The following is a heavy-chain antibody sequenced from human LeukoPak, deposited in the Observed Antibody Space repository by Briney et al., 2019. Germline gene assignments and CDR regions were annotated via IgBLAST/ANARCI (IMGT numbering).Heavy chain of an antibody. CDR2: IQTSGST. J-gene: IGHJ3*02. V-gene: IGHV4-4*07. CDR3: ARINYDGAFDI. Sequence: SETLSLTCTVSGASVSSNYWSWIRQPAGKGLEWIGRIQTSGSTNYNPSLKSRVTMSVDTSKNQFSLKLSSVTAADTAVYYCARINYDGAFDIWGQGTTVTVSS. CDR1: GASVSSNY. D-gene: IGHD3-3*01.